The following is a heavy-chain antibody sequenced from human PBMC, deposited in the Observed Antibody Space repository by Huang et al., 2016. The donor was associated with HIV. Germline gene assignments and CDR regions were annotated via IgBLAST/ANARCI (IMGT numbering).Heavy chain of an antibody. D-gene: IGHD3-22*01. CDR3: ARDDSSGYYLALGD. V-gene: IGHV4-30-4*08. CDR2: IYYSGST. CDR1: GGSISSGGYY. Sequence: QVQLQESGPGLVKPSQNLSLTCTVSGGSISSGGYYWSWLRQPPGKGLEWIGYIYYSGSTYYNPSLKSRVTISIDTSKNQFSLKLSSVTDADTAVYYCARDDSSGYYLALGDWGQGTLVTVSS. J-gene: IGHJ4*02.